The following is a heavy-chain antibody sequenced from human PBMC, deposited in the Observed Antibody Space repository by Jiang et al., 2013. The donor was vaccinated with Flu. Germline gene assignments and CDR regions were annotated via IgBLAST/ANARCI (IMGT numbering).Heavy chain of an antibody. CDR1: GDSVSSNSAA. D-gene: IGHD6-19*01. CDR2: TYYRSKWCN. J-gene: IGHJ5*02. Sequence: SLTCAISGDSVSSNSAAWNWIRQSPSRGLEWLGRTYYRSKWCNDYALSVKSRITINPDTSKNQFSLQLNSVTPEDTAVYYCARVPSSGWYDWFDPWGQGTLVTVSS. CDR3: ARVPSSGWYDWFDP. V-gene: IGHV6-1*01.